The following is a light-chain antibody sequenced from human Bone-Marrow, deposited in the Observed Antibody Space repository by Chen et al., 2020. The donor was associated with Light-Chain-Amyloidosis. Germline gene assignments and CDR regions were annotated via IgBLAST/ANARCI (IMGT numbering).Light chain of an antibody. CDR1: DLPTKY. Sequence: SYELTQPPSVSVSPGQTARITCSGDDLPTKYAYWYQQKPGQAPVLVIHRDTERPSGVSDRFSGSSYGTTDTLTVSGVQVEDEDDDGCDSADSSGRYEGIFGGGTKLTVL. CDR3: DSADSSGRYEGI. V-gene: IGLV3-25*03. CDR2: RDT. J-gene: IGLJ2*01.